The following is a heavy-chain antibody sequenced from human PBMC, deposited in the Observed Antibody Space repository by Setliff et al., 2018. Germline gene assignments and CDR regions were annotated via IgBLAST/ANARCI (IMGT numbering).Heavy chain of an antibody. CDR2: ISAYNGNT. V-gene: IGHV1-18*01. CDR3: TRGQRAWSY. D-gene: IGHD6-19*01. CDR1: GYTFNIYG. J-gene: IGHJ4*02. Sequence: ASVKVSCKASGYTFNIYGISWVRQAPGQGLEWMGWISAYNGNTNYALKLQDRVIMTADTSTNTVYLDLRSLRSDDSAMYYCTRGQRAWSYWGQGTLVTVSS.